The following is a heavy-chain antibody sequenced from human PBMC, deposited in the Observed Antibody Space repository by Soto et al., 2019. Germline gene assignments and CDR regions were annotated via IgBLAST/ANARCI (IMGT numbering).Heavy chain of an antibody. CDR2: IYPGDSDT. J-gene: IGHJ3*02. CDR3: ARRHCSGGSCFYHDAFDI. D-gene: IGHD2-15*01. V-gene: IGHV5-51*01. Sequence: XESLKVSWKCSGYSFTSYWIGLVLQMPGKGLEWMGIIYPGDSDTRYSPSFQGQVTISADKSISTAYLQWSSLKASDTAMYYCARRHCSGGSCFYHDAFDIWGQGTMVTVSS. CDR1: GYSFTSYW.